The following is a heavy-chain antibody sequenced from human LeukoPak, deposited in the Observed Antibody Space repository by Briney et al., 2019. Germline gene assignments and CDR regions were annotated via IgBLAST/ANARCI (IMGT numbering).Heavy chain of an antibody. D-gene: IGHD2-15*01. CDR2: LSGSGGST. J-gene: IGHJ4*02. V-gene: IGHV3-23*01. CDR3: AKAPVTTCRGAFCYPFDY. Sequence: GGSLRLSCAASGFTFSNYAMTWVRQAPGKGLEWVSTLSGSGGSTYFADSVKGRFTISRDNSKNRLYLKMNSLRAEDTGVYYCAKAPVTTCRGAFCYPFDYWGLGTLVTVSS. CDR1: GFTFSNYA.